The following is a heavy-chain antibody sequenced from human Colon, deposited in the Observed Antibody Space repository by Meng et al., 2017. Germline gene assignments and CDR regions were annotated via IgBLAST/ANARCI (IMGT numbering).Heavy chain of an antibody. CDR3: ARGRGTYVYYYYGMDV. CDR1: GYTFTSYA. V-gene: IGHV7-4-1*02. D-gene: IGHD3-10*02. Sequence: ASVKVSCKASGYTFTSYAMNWVRQAPGQGLEWMGWINTNTGNPTYAQGFTGRFVFSLDTSVSTAYLQISSLKAEGTAVYYCARGRGTYVYYYYGMDVWGQGTTVTVSS. CDR2: INTNTGNP. J-gene: IGHJ6*02.